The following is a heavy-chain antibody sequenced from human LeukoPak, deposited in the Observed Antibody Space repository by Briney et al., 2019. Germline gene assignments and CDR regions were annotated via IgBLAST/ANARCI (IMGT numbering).Heavy chain of an antibody. V-gene: IGHV1-2*04. CDR2: INPNSGGT. CDR3: ARVWAGYYDFWSGYYPFDY. D-gene: IGHD3-3*01. Sequence: ASVKVSCKASGYTFTGYYMHWVRQAPGQGLEWMGWINPNSGGTNYAQKFQGWVTMTRDTSISTAYMELSRLRSDDTAVYYCARVWAGYYDFWSGYYPFDYWGQGTLVTVSS. J-gene: IGHJ4*02. CDR1: GYTFTGYY.